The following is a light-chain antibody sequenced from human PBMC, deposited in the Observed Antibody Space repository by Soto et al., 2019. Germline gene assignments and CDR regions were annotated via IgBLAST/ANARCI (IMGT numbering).Light chain of an antibody. CDR2: GAS. V-gene: IGKV3-15*01. CDR1: ESVSNN. CDR3: QQYNKWPLT. J-gene: IGKJ4*01. Sequence: EIVLTQSPATLSVSQGERATLSCRASESVSNNLAWYQQKPGQAPRLLIFGASSRPTGTPARFSGSGSGTEFTLTISSLQPEDFAAYYCQQYNKWPLTFGGGTKVEIK.